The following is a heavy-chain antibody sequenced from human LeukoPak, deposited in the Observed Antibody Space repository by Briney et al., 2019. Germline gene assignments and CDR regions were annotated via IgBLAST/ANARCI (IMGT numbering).Heavy chain of an antibody. CDR2: ISYDASNK. CDR3: AKSRLVAVVAAYMDV. J-gene: IGHJ6*04. V-gene: IGHV3-30*18. D-gene: IGHD2-15*01. CDR1: GFTFSSYA. Sequence: TGRSLRLSCAASGFTFSSYAMHWVRQALGKGLEWVTIISYDASNKYYADSVKGRFTISRDNSKNTLYLQLDSLRPEDTAVYYCAKSRLVAVVAAYMDVWGKGTTVTVSS.